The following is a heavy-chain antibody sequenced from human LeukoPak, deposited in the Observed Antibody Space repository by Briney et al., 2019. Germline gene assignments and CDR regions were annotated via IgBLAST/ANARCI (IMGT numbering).Heavy chain of an antibody. CDR1: GGSMGSFY. D-gene: IGHD2-21*01. Sequence: PSQTLSLTCTLSGGSMGSFYWSCHRQPPRKGIEWLVYIFYRGTPTNHTSLKSGAAISVDTSKNQFSLKLTSVTAADTAVYYCARARKGGDDHFDYWGQGTLVTVSS. CDR2: IFYRGTP. J-gene: IGHJ4*02. V-gene: IGHV4-59*01. CDR3: ARARKGGDDHFDY.